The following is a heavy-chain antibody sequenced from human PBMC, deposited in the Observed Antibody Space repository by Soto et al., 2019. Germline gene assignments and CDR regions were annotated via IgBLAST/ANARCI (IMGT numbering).Heavy chain of an antibody. V-gene: IGHV3-23*01. D-gene: IGHD6-19*01. CDR2: ISGSGYST. Sequence: LRITCAASRLTLSSYVISVVRKTPGKGLEWVSAISGSGYSTYYADSVKGRFTISRDNSKNTLYLQMNSLRAEDTAVYYCANPPLFIIAEGGYYYYSARAVQAHRTTVPVS. J-gene: IGHJ6*02. CDR1: RLTLSSYV. CDR3: ANPPLFIIAEGGYYYYSARAV.